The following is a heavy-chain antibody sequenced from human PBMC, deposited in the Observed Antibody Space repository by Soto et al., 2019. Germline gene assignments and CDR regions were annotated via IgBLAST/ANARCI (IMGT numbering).Heavy chain of an antibody. CDR1: GFTFTSSA. J-gene: IGHJ4*02. D-gene: IGHD3-10*01. V-gene: IGHV1-58*02. CDR3: AARPLYGSGSYIEGDY. Sequence: QMQLVQSGPEVKKPGTSVKVSCKASGFTFTSSAMQWVRQARGQRLEWIGWIVVGSGNTNYAQKFQERVTSTRDMSTSTAYMEVSSLRSEDTAVYYCAARPLYGSGSYIEGDYWGQGTLVTVSS. CDR2: IVVGSGNT.